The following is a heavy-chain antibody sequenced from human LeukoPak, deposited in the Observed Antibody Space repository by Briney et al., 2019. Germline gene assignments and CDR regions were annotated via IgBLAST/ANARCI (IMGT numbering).Heavy chain of an antibody. Sequence: GGSLRLSCSASGFTFSDSGMHWVRQAPGKGLEWVGRMRSKTQNYATAYAASVKGRFTISRDDSKNTAFLQMNSLKTEDTAVYYCTNYDDSSDLWGYWGQGTLVTVSS. CDR2: MRSKTQNYAT. J-gene: IGHJ4*02. CDR1: GFTFSDSG. D-gene: IGHD3-22*01. V-gene: IGHV3-73*01. CDR3: TNYDDSSDLWGY.